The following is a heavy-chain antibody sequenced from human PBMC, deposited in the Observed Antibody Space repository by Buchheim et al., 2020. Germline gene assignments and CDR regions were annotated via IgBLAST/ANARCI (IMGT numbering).Heavy chain of an antibody. CDR2: IYPGDSDT. D-gene: IGHD3-22*01. CDR3: ARLTYYYDSSGYSRPGYFDY. V-gene: IGHV5-51*01. J-gene: IGHJ4*02. CDR1: GYSFTSYW. Sequence: EVQLVQSGAEVKKPRESLKISCKGSGYSFTSYWNGWVRQMPGKGLEWMGIIYPGDSDTRYSPSFQGQVTISADKSISTAYPQWSSLKASDTAMYYCARLTYYYDSSGYSRPGYFDYWGQGTL.